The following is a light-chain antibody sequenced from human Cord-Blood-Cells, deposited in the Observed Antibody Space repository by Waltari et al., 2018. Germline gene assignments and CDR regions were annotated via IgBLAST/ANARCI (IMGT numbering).Light chain of an antibody. Sequence: IVLTQSPATLSLSPGERATLSCRASQSVSSYLAWYQQKPGQAPRLLIYDASNRATGIPARFSGSGSGTDFTLTISSREPEDFAVYYCQQRSNWPPNTFGPGTKVDIK. CDR3: QQRSNWPPNT. CDR1: QSVSSY. V-gene: IGKV3-11*01. CDR2: DAS. J-gene: IGKJ3*01.